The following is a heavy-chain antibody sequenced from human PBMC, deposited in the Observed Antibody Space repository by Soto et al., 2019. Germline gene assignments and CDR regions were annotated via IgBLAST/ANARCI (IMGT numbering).Heavy chain of an antibody. CDR2: ITDSGGDA. V-gene: IGHV3-23*01. Sequence: TGGSLRLSCVASGITFASRAMGWVRQAPGEGLEWVSSITDSGGDAKYADSVRGRFTISRDNSKNTLYLQMSSLRAEDSAVYYCARGSTDSYPGSRIFDFWGRGTLVTVSS. J-gene: IGHJ4*02. CDR3: ARGSTDSYPGSRIFDF. D-gene: IGHD3-10*01. CDR1: GITFASRA.